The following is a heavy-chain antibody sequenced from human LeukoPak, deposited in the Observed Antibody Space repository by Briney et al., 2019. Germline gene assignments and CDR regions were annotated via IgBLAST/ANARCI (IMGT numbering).Heavy chain of an antibody. D-gene: IGHD3-10*01. CDR1: GGSISSGDYY. V-gene: IGHV4-30-4*01. CDR3: ARDYGSGGGYFDY. Sequence: PSETLSLTCTVSGGSISSGDYYWSWIRQPPGKGLEWIGYIYNSGSTYYNPSLKSRVTLSVDTSKNQFSLKLSSVTAADTAAYYCARDYGSGGGYFDYWGQGTLVTVSS. J-gene: IGHJ4*02. CDR2: IYNSGST.